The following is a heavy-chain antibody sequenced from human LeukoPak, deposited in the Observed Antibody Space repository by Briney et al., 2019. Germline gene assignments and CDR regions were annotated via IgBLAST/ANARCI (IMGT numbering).Heavy chain of an antibody. J-gene: IGHJ5*02. Sequence: SVKVSCKASGGTFSSYAISWVRQAPGQGLEWMGGIIPIFGTANYAQKFRGRVTITADESTSTAYMELSSLRSEDTAVYYCARDPVRRDGYNSNWFDPWGQGTLVTVSS. CDR2: IIPIFGTA. CDR3: ARDPVRRDGYNSNWFDP. CDR1: GGTFSSYA. V-gene: IGHV1-69*01. D-gene: IGHD5-24*01.